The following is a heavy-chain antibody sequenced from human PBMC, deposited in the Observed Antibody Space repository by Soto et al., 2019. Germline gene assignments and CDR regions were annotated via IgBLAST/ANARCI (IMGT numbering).Heavy chain of an antibody. CDR1: GFTFSSYW. D-gene: IGHD3-3*01. J-gene: IGHJ6*03. Sequence: GGSLRLSCAASGFTFSSYWMSWVRQAPGKGLEWVANIKQDGSEKYYVDSVKGRFTISRDNAKNSLYLQMNSLRAEDTAVYYCARSLYDFWSGYLYYYYYYMDVWGKGTTVTVSS. CDR3: ARSLYDFWSGYLYYYYYYMDV. V-gene: IGHV3-7*01. CDR2: IKQDGSEK.